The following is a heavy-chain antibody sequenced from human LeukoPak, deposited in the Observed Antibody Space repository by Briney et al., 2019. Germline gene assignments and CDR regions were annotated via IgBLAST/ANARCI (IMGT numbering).Heavy chain of an antibody. J-gene: IGHJ5*02. D-gene: IGHD3-10*01. CDR2: IYYSGST. CDR1: GGSISSYY. V-gene: IGHV4-59*01. Sequence: SETLSLTCTVSGGSISSYYWSWIRQPPGKGLEWIGYIYYSGSTNYNPSLKSRVTISVDTSKNQFSLKLSSVTAADTAVCYCARVWYYGSGSHNWFDPWGQGILVTVSS. CDR3: ARVWYYGSGSHNWFDP.